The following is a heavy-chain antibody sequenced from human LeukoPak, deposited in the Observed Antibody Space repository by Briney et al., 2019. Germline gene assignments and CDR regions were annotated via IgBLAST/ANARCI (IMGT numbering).Heavy chain of an antibody. V-gene: IGHV4-34*01. CDR1: GGSFSGYY. CDR3: ARVYYYDSSGYYSRHYYYYYMDV. D-gene: IGHD3-22*01. CDR2: INHSGST. Sequence: PSETLSLTCAVYGGSFSGYYWSWIRQPPGKGLEWIGEINHSGSTNYNPSLKSRVTISVDTSKSQFSLKLSSVTAADTAVYYCARVYYYDSSGYYSRHYYYYYMDVWGKGTTVTVSS. J-gene: IGHJ6*03.